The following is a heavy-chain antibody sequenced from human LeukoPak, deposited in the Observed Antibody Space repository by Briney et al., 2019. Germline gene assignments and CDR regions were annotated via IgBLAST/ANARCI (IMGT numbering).Heavy chain of an antibody. D-gene: IGHD2-15*01. CDR1: GGTFSSYA. CDR2: ITPIFGTA. J-gene: IGHJ6*02. V-gene: IGHV1-69*13. CDR3: ARDRGSGPYGGMDV. Sequence: SVKVSCKASGGTFSSYAISWVRQAPGQGLEWMGGITPIFGTANYAQKFQGRVTTTADESTSTAYMELSSLRSEDTAVYYCARDRGSGPYGGMDVWGQGTTVTVSS.